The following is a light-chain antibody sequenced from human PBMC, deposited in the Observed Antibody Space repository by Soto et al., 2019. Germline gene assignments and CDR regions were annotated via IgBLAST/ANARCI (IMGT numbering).Light chain of an antibody. V-gene: IGKV3-11*01. J-gene: IGKJ4*01. CDR2: DAS. CDR3: QQPSNWLT. CDR1: QSVSSY. Sequence: GFRQSGSAVSVYKGQRASVSARASQSVSSYLAWYQQKPGQAPRLLIYDASNRATGIPARFSGSGSGTDFTLTITSPEPEDFAVYYCQQPSNWLTSGGGTKVDI.